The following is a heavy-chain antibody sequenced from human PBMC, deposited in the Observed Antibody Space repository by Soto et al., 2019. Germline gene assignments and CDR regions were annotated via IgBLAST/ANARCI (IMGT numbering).Heavy chain of an antibody. D-gene: IGHD3-3*01. CDR2: MNPNSGNT. Sequence: ASVKVSCKASGYTFTSYDINWVRQATGRGLEWMGWMNPNSGNTGYAQKFQGRVTMTRNTSISTAYMELSSLRSEDTAVYYCARGRKLRFLEWSYGMDVWGQGTTVTVSS. V-gene: IGHV1-8*01. CDR3: ARGRKLRFLEWSYGMDV. CDR1: GYTFTSYD. J-gene: IGHJ6*02.